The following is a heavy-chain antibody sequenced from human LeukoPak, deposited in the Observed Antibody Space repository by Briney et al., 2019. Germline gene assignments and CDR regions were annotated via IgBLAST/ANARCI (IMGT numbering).Heavy chain of an antibody. CDR3: ARLLDDSSGYDAFDI. V-gene: IGHV4-59*08. Sequence: SETLSLTCTVSGGSISSYYWSWIRQPPGKGLEWIGYIYYSGSTNYNPSLKSRVTISVDTSKNQFSLKLSSVTAADTAVYYCARLLDDSSGYDAFDIWGQGTMVTVSS. J-gene: IGHJ3*02. D-gene: IGHD3-22*01. CDR1: GGSISSYY. CDR2: IYYSGST.